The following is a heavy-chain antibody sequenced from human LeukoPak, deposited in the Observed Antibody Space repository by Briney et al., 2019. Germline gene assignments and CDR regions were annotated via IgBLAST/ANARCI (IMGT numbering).Heavy chain of an antibody. CDR1: GGSISSSSYY. CDR2: IYYSGGT. J-gene: IGHJ5*02. D-gene: IGHD2-2*01. V-gene: IGHV4-39*02. CDR3: ARERGVVPAAMKSIRPTWFDP. Sequence: PSETLSLTCIVSGGSISSSSYYWGWIRQPPGKGLEWIGSIYYSGGTYYNPSLKSRVTISVDTSKNQFSLKLSSVTAADTAVYYCARERGVVPAAMKSIRPTWFDPWGQGTLVTVSS.